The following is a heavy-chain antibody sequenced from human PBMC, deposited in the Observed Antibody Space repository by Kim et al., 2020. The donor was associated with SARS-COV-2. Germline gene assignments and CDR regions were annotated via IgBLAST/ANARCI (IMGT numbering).Heavy chain of an antibody. Sequence: PDSVKGRFTISRDNYQTTLYLQMDSLRAEDTAVYYCAKGPPWEFFDYWGQGMLVTVSS. CDR3: AKGPPWEFFDY. D-gene: IGHD1-26*01. J-gene: IGHJ4*02. V-gene: IGHV3-23*01.